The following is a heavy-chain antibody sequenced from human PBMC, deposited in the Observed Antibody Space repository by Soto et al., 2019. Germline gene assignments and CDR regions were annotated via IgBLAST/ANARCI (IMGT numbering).Heavy chain of an antibody. CDR2: ISYDGSNK. CDR3: ARENYGDYGWFDP. J-gene: IGHJ5*02. D-gene: IGHD4-17*01. Sequence: QVQLVESGGGVVQPGRSLRLSCAASGFTFSSYAMHWVRQAPGKGLEWVAVISYDGSNKYYADSVKGRFTISRDNSKNTLYLQMTSLRAEDTAVYYCARENYGDYGWFDPWGQGTLVTVSS. V-gene: IGHV3-30-3*01. CDR1: GFTFSSYA.